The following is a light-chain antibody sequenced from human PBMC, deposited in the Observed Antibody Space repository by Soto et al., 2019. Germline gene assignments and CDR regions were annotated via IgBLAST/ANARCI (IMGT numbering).Light chain of an antibody. CDR1: QSVSSY. CDR2: DAS. CDR3: QQRSNWR. V-gene: IGKV3-11*01. J-gene: IGKJ2*03. Sequence: EIVLTQSPATLSLSPGERATLSCRASQSVSSYLAWYQQKPGQAPRLLIYDASNRATGIPARFSGSGSGTDCTLTISSLEPEDFAVYYCQQRSNWRFGQGTKLEIK.